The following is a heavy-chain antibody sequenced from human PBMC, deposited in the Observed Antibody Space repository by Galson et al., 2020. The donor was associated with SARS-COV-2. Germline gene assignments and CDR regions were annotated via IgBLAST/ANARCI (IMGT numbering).Heavy chain of an antibody. V-gene: IGHV1-8*01. D-gene: IGHD3-22*01. CDR3: ARAVRGTMIVVVITYYYYYMDV. CDR1: GYTFTSYD. Sequence: ASVKVSCKASGYTFTSYDINWVRQATGQGLEWMGWMNPNSGNTGYAQKFQGRVTMTRNTSISTAYMELSSLRSEDTAVYYCARAVRGTMIVVVITYYYYYMDVWCKGTTVTVSS. CDR2: MNPNSGNT. J-gene: IGHJ6*03.